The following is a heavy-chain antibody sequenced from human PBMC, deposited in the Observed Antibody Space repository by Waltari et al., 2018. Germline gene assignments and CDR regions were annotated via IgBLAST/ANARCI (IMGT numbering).Heavy chain of an antibody. CDR3: ASLYGSGSYYYYGMDV. D-gene: IGHD3-10*01. J-gene: IGHJ6*02. Sequence: QVQLPESGPGLVKPSETLSLTCAVSGYSISSGYYWGWIRQPPGKGLEWIGSIYHSGSTYYNPSLKSRVTISVDKSKNQFSLKLSSVTAADTAVYYCASLYGSGSYYYYGMDVWGQGTTVTVSS. V-gene: IGHV4-38-2*01. CDR1: GYSISSGYY. CDR2: IYHSGST.